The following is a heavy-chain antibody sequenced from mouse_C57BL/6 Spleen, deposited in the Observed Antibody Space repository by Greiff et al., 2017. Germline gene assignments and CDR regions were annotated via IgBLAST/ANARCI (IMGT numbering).Heavy chain of an antibody. CDR3: ARSRTVFDY. J-gene: IGHJ2*01. Sequence: EVQLQESGPVLVKPGASVKMSCKASGYTFTDYYMNWVKQSHGKSLEWIGVINPYNGGTSYNQKFKGKATLTVDKSSSTAYMELNSLTSEDSAVYYCARSRTVFDYWGQGTTLTVSS. D-gene: IGHD3-1*01. CDR2: INPYNGGT. V-gene: IGHV1-19*01. CDR1: GYTFTDYY.